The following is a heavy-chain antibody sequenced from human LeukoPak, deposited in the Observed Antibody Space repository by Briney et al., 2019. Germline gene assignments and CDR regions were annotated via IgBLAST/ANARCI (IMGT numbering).Heavy chain of an antibody. V-gene: IGHV7-4-1*02. J-gene: IGHJ6*02. CDR2: INTNTGNP. Sequence: ASVNVSCKASGYTFTSYAMNWVRQAPGQGLEWMGWINTNTGNPTYAQGFTGRFVFSLDTSVSTTYLQISSLKAEDTAVYYCARFSGYSSSWYRSGMDVWGQGTTVIVFS. CDR3: ARFSGYSSSWYRSGMDV. D-gene: IGHD6-13*01. CDR1: GYTFTSYA.